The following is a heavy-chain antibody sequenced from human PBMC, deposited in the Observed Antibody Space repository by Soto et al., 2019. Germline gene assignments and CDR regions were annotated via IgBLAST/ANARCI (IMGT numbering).Heavy chain of an antibody. Sequence: VSVKLYCKAAGYTFTIYGISWVRQAPGQGLEWMGWISAYNGNTNYAQKLQGRVTMTTDTSTSTAYMELRSLRSDDTAVYYCGRERGSSGYPDYFDYWGQGTLVTVSS. CDR3: GRERGSSGYPDYFDY. V-gene: IGHV1-18*04. CDR2: ISAYNGNT. J-gene: IGHJ4*02. D-gene: IGHD3-22*01. CDR1: GYTFTIYG.